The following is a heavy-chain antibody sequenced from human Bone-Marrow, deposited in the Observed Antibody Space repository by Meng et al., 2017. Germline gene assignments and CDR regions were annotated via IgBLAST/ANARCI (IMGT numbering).Heavy chain of an antibody. V-gene: IGHV5-51*01. J-gene: IGHJ3*02. CDR3: ARPSRPGFGEYIRGKDAFDI. D-gene: IGHD3-10*01. CDR1: GYSFTSYW. Sequence: GESLKISCKGSGYSFTSYWIGWVRQMPGKGLEWMGIIYPGDSDTRYSPSFQGQVTISADKSISTAYLQWSGLKASDTAMYYCARPSRPGFGEYIRGKDAFDIWGQGTMVTVSS. CDR2: IYPGDSDT.